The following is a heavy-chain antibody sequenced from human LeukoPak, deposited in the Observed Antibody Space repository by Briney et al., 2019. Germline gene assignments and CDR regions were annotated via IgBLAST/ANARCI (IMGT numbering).Heavy chain of an antibody. V-gene: IGHV3-23*01. CDR3: ARSAVGAVDY. J-gene: IGHJ4*02. D-gene: IGHD1-26*01. Sequence: GGSLRLSCAASGFTFSSYAMSWVRQAPGKGLEWVSAISGSGGSTYYADSVKGRFTISRDNAKNSLYLQMNSLRAEDTAVYYCARSAVGAVDYWGQGTLVTVSS. CDR1: GFTFSSYA. CDR2: ISGSGGST.